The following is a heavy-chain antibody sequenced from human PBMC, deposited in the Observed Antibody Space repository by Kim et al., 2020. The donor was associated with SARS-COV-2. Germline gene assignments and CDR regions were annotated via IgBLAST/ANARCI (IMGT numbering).Heavy chain of an antibody. Sequence: YYADAVKSRFTTSKDNTQNTRLLQMSSVRAEDTAVYYCAKAARLAAAVEYWGQGALGTVSS. J-gene: IGHJ4*02. V-gene: IGHV3-23*01. D-gene: IGHD2-15*01. CDR3: AKAARLAAAVEY.